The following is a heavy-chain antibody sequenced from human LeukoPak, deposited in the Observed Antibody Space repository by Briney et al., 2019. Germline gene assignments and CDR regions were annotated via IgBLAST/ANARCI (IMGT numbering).Heavy chain of an antibody. CDR3: AREEDSMAIRTSDGVDV. D-gene: IGHD3-22*01. CDR2: VSKRSDYI. CDR1: GFTFNSYT. Sequence: PGGSLRLSCAASGFTFNSYTMNWVRQAPGKGLEWVSCVSKRSDYIYYAESVRGRFTISRDNAKNLVYLEMNSLRAEDTGVYHCAREEDSMAIRTSDGVDVWGEGTTVTVSP. J-gene: IGHJ6*04. V-gene: IGHV3-21*01.